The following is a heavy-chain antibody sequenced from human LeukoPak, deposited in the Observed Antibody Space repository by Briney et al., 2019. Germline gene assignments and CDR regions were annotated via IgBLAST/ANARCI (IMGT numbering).Heavy chain of an antibody. CDR1: GYTFTTYY. CDR3: ARESHNVAWHLGGY. V-gene: IGHV1-46*01. J-gene: IGHJ4*02. D-gene: IGHD3-22*01. Sequence: ASVKVSCKASGYTFTTYYMHWVRQAPGQGLEWMGLINPTRGSASYAQKFQDRLPMPRDTSTSTVYMELSSLTSEDTAVYYCARESHNVAWHLGGYWGQGTLVTVSS. CDR2: INPTRGSA.